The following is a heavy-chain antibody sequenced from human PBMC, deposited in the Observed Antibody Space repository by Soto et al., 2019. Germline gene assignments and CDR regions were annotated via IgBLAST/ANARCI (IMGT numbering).Heavy chain of an antibody. CDR2: IWYDGSNK. Sequence: PGGSLRLSCAASGFTFSSYGMHWVRQAPGKGLEWVAVIWYDGSNKYYADSVKGRFTISRDNSKNTLCLQMNSLRAEDTAVYYCARGAPAYCGGDCYLDYWGQGTLVTVSS. J-gene: IGHJ4*02. V-gene: IGHV3-33*01. CDR3: ARGAPAYCGGDCYLDY. CDR1: GFTFSSYG. D-gene: IGHD2-21*01.